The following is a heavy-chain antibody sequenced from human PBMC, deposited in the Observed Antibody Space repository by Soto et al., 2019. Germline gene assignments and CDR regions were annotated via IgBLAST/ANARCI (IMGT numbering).Heavy chain of an antibody. D-gene: IGHD2-15*01. CDR3: ARQKVDASDY. CDR1: GYTFTGHG. J-gene: IGHJ4*02. CDR2: ISAYNGNT. V-gene: IGHV1-18*04. Sequence: ASVKVSCKASGYTFTGHGISWVRQAPGQGLEWMGWISAYNGNTKYAQKFQGRVTMTRNTSISTAYMELSSLRSEDTAVYYCARQKVDASDYWGQGTLVTVSS.